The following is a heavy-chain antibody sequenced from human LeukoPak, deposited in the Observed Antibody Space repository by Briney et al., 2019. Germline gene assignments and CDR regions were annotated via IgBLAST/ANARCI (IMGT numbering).Heavy chain of an antibody. J-gene: IGHJ3*02. CDR2: INHSGST. D-gene: IGHD3-22*01. Sequence: SETLSLTCAVYGGSFSGYYWSWIRQPPGKGLEWTGEINHSGSTNYNPSLKSRVTISVDTSKNQFSLKLSSVTAADTAVYYCARHHSSGYYRDDFDIWGQGTMLPVSS. CDR3: ARHHSSGYYRDDFDI. CDR1: GGSFSGYY. V-gene: IGHV4-34*01.